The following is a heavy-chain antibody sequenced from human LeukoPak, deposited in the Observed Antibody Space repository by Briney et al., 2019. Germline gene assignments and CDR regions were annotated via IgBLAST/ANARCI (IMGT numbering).Heavy chain of an antibody. J-gene: IGHJ3*02. Sequence: SETLSLTCTVSGGSISGYYWTWIRQPPGKGLEWIGYIYSSGTTNYNPSLKSRLTISVDTSGNQFSLKLTSVTAADTAVYYCARLDSSGPHSFDIWGQGTLVIVSS. CDR1: GGSISGYY. D-gene: IGHD3-22*01. CDR2: IYSSGTT. V-gene: IGHV4-59*08. CDR3: ARLDSSGPHSFDI.